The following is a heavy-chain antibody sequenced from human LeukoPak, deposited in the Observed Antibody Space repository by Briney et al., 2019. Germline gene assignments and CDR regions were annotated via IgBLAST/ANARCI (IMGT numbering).Heavy chain of an antibody. D-gene: IGHD1-26*01. CDR1: GGSISSYY. Sequence: PSETLSLTCTVSGGSISSYYWSWIRQPAGKGLEGIGRINTSGSTNYNPSLKSRVTMSVDTSKNQFSLKLSSVTAADTAVYYCARDIGLYSGSFGGIDYWGQGTLVTVSS. CDR2: INTSGST. V-gene: IGHV4-4*07. J-gene: IGHJ4*02. CDR3: ARDIGLYSGSFGGIDY.